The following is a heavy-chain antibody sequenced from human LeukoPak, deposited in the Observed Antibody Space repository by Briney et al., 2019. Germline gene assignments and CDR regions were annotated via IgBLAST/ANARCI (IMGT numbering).Heavy chain of an antibody. V-gene: IGHV3-11*04. CDR2: ISSSGSNI. J-gene: IGHJ4*02. CDR1: GFTFSDYY. D-gene: IGHD5-24*01. Sequence: PGGSLRLSCAASGFTFSDYYMSWIRQAPGKGLEWVSYISSSGSNIYYADSVRGRFTISRDNAKNSLYLQMIGLRAEDTAVYYCARDPVEISYDYWGQGTLVTVSS. CDR3: ARDPVEISYDY.